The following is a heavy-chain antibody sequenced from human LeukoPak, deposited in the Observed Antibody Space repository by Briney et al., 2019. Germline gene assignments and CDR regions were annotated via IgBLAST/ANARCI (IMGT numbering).Heavy chain of an antibody. CDR1: GFTFYDYG. CDR2: INWNGGST. V-gene: IGHV3-20*04. CDR3: ARGGGYGDYGVNFDY. Sequence: GGSLRLSCAASGFTFYDYGMSWVRQAPGKGLEWVSGINWNGGSTGYADSVKGRFTISRDNAKNSLYLQMNSLRAEDTALYYCARGGGYGDYGVNFDYWGQGTLVTVSS. J-gene: IGHJ4*02. D-gene: IGHD4-17*01.